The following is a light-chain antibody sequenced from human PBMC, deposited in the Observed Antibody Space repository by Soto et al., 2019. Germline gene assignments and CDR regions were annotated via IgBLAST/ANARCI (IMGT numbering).Light chain of an antibody. J-gene: IGLJ1*01. Sequence: YELTQPRSVSVAPGQTAEINCGGNNIGSRGVHWYHQKPVQAPVLVVYDDSDRPSGIPERFSGSNSGNTATLTISRVEAGDEADYYCQVWDTRTYHYDFASGTKVT. V-gene: IGLV3-21*02. CDR1: NIGSRG. CDR3: QVWDTRTYHYD. CDR2: DDS.